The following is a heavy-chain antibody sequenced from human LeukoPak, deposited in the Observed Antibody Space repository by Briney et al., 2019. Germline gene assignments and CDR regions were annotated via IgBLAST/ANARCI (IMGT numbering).Heavy chain of an antibody. D-gene: IGHD4-23*01. CDR3: ARSVVTLYWYFDL. CDR1: GGSISGYC. CDR2: IYYSGST. V-gene: IGHV4-59*01. Sequence: SETLSLTGTVSGGSISGYCYNWIRQPPGKRLEWIGYIYYSGSTNYNPSLKSRFTISLDTSKNQFSLKLSSVPTADTAVYYCARSVVTLYWYFDLWGRGTLVTVSS. J-gene: IGHJ2*01.